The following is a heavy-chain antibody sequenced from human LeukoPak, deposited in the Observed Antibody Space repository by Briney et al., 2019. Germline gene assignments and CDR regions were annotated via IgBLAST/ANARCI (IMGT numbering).Heavy chain of an antibody. CDR2: IYHSGST. J-gene: IGHJ3*02. CDR1: GGSISSGGYF. V-gene: IGHV4-30-2*01. Sequence: SQTLSLTCNVSGGSISSGGYFWSWIRQAPGKGLEWIGYIYHSGSTYYNPSLKSRVTISVDTSKNQFSLKLSSVTAADTAVYYCAALGGLRTLGIWGQGTMVTVSS. CDR3: AALGGLRTLGI. D-gene: IGHD5-12*01.